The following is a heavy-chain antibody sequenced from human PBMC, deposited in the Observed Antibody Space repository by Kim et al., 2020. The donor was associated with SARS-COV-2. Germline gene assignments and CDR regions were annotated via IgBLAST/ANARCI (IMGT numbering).Heavy chain of an antibody. D-gene: IGHD3-10*01. CDR3: ARADFVRSYYYGSGNAFDI. Sequence: ASVKVSCKASGYTFTSYAMHWVRQAPGQRLEWMGWINAGNGNTKYSQKFQGRVTITRDTSASTAYMELSSLRSEDTAVYYCARADFVRSYYYGSGNAFDIWGQGTMVTVSS. J-gene: IGHJ3*02. V-gene: IGHV1-3*01. CDR2: INAGNGNT. CDR1: GYTFTSYA.